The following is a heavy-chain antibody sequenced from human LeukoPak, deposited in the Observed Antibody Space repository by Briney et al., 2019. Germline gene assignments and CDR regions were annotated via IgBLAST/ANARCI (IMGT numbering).Heavy chain of an antibody. Sequence: GESLKISCKASGYSFTSYWIGWVRQMPGKGLEWMGIIYPGDSDTRYSPSFQGQVTISADKSISTAYLQWSSLKASDTAMYYCARPESKSAALFDYWGQGTLVTVSS. J-gene: IGHJ4*02. V-gene: IGHV5-51*01. CDR1: GYSFTSYW. D-gene: IGHD2-2*01. CDR2: IYPGDSDT. CDR3: ARPESKSAALFDY.